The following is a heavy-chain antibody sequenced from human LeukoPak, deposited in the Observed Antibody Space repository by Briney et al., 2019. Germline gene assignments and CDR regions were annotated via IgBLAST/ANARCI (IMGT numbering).Heavy chain of an antibody. J-gene: IGHJ4*02. CDR2: ISGGSDSI. Sequence: GGSLRLSCAASGFTFSDHPMNWVRQAPGEGLEWVSYISGGSDSIYYADSVKGRFTISRDNAKNSLYLQMNSLRDEDTGVYFCARDRPPVGAIDYWGQGTLVTVSS. CDR1: GFTFSDHP. CDR3: ARDRPPVGAIDY. V-gene: IGHV3-48*02. D-gene: IGHD1-26*01.